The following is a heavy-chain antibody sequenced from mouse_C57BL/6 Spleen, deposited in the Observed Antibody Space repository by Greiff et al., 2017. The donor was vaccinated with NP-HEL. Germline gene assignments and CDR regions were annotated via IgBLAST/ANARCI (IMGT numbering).Heavy chain of an antibody. D-gene: IGHD4-1*01. CDR2: IYPSDSET. J-gene: IGHJ2*01. Sequence: VQLQQPGAELVRPGSSVKLSCKASGYTFTSYWMDWVKQRPGQGLEWIGNIYPSDSETHYNQKFKDKATLTVDKSSSTAYMQLSSLTSEDSAVYYCARWELALDYWGQGTTLTVSS. CDR1: GYTFTSYW. CDR3: ARWELALDY. V-gene: IGHV1-61*01.